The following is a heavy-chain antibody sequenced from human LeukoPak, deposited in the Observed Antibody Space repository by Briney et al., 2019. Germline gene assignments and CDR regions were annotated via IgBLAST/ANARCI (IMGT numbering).Heavy chain of an antibody. CDR2: INHGGST. CDR1: GVSFSGYS. D-gene: IGHD2/OR15-2a*01. V-gene: IGHV4-34*01. Sequence: SESLSLTCAVYGVSFSGYSRSWIRQAPGKGLEWVGEINHGGSTNYNPSLKSRVTISVDTSKNQFSLQLSSVTAADTAVYYCARGLLTVSPRTPHTYYFDCWGRGTLVTVSS. J-gene: IGHJ4*02. CDR3: ARGLLTVSPRTPHTYYFDC.